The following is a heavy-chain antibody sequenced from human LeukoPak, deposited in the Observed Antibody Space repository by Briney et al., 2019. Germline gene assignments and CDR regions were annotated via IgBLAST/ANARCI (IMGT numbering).Heavy chain of an antibody. J-gene: IGHJ4*02. CDR1: GFSFSSYA. V-gene: IGHV3-23*01. Sequence: GGSLRLSYAASGFSFSSYAMSWVRQAPGKGLEWVSAITGSGESTDYADSVKGRFTISRDNSKNTLYLQMNSLRAEDTAVYYCAKRSGSSYGYFDYWGQGTLVTVSS. CDR3: AKRSGSSYGYFDY. D-gene: IGHD3-10*01. CDR2: ITGSGEST.